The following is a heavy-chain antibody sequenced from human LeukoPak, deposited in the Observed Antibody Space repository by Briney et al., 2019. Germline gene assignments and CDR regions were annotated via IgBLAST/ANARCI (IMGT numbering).Heavy chain of an antibody. V-gene: IGHV4-31*03. CDR2: IFYSGST. Sequence: SQTLSLTCTVSGGSISSGGLYWTWIRQHPGKGLDWIGYIFYSGSTYYNPSLKSRLTISVDTSKHQFSLQLNSVTAADTAVYYCASRSPPGETGYFDYWGQGTLVTVSS. CDR3: ASRSPPGETGYFDY. CDR1: GGSISSGGLY. D-gene: IGHD2-21*01. J-gene: IGHJ4*02.